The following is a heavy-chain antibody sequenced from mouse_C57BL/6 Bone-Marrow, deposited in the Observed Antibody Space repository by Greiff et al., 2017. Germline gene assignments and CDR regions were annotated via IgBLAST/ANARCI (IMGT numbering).Heavy chain of an antibody. CDR3: ASPGGRSWFAY. CDR1: GYTFTSYW. Sequence: VQLQQPGAELVKPGASVKLSCKASGYTFTSYWMHWVKQRPGQGLEWIGMIHPNSGSTNYNEKFKSKATLTVDKSSSTAYMQLSSLTSEDSAVYCCASPGGRSWFAYWGQGTLVTVSA. CDR2: IHPNSGST. J-gene: IGHJ3*01. V-gene: IGHV1-64*01.